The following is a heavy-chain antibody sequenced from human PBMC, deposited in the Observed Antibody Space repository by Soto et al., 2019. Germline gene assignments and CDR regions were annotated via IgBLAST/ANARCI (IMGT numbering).Heavy chain of an antibody. J-gene: IGHJ4*02. CDR2: ISHDENNK. D-gene: IGHD6-19*01. V-gene: IGHV3-30-3*01. Sequence: QVHLAESGGGVVQPGRSLRLSCVASGFTFSRSALHWVRQAPGKGLEWVAVISHDENNKFYADSVKGRFTVSRDNSKNTLYLQMNSLRFEDTALYYCTWSSSGRYDFDYWGQGTPVTVSS. CDR3: TWSSSGRYDFDY. CDR1: GFTFSRSA.